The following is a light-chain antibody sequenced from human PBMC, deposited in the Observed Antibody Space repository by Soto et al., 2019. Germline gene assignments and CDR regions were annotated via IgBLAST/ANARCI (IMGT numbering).Light chain of an antibody. CDR1: SSNIGSNY. Sequence: QSVLTKPPSASGTPGQRVTISCSGSSSNIGSNYVYWYQQLPGTAPKLLIYRNNQRPSGVPDRFSGSKSGTSASLAISGLRSEDEADYYCAAWDDSLSGVVVGGGTKLTVL. CDR3: AAWDDSLSGVV. CDR2: RNN. V-gene: IGLV1-47*01. J-gene: IGLJ2*01.